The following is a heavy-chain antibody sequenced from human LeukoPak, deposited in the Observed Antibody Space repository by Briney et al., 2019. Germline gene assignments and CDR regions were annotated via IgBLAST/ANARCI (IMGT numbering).Heavy chain of an antibody. J-gene: IGHJ4*02. CDR2: IYHGGTT. CDR3: ARHGGTLDYFDS. V-gene: IGHV4-59*08. D-gene: IGHD1-26*01. Sequence: SETLSLTCSVSNGSISTYYWSWIRQSPGKRLEWCGYIYHGGTTSYNPSLQRRVTISVDSPKNQFFLRLTALTAADTALYYRARHGGTLDYFDSWGPGSLVIVSS. CDR1: NGSISTYY.